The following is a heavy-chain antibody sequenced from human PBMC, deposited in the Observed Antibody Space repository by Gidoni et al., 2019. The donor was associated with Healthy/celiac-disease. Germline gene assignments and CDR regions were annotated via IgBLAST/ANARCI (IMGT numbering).Heavy chain of an antibody. Sequence: QVQLQQWGAGLLMPSETLSLPFAVYGGSFSGSYWRWVRQPPGKGLEWIGEINHSGSTNYNPSLKSRVTISVDTSKNQFSLKLSSVTAADTAVYYCARTRGRYCSGGSCYSVGFDPWGQGTLVTVSS. CDR2: INHSGST. J-gene: IGHJ5*02. V-gene: IGHV4-34*01. CDR3: ARTRGRYCSGGSCYSVGFDP. CDR1: GGSFSGSY. D-gene: IGHD2-15*01.